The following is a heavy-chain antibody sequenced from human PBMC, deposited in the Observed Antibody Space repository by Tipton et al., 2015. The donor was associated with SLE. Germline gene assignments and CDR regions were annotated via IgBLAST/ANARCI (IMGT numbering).Heavy chain of an antibody. Sequence: LSLTCTVSGGSISSGSYNWGWIRQPPGKGLEWVSYITKSGATVYYADSVKGRFTISRDNSKNTLYLQMNSLRVDDTAVYYCARHQAAAGLWGQGTLVTVSS. CDR3: ARHQAAAGL. CDR2: ITKSGATV. V-gene: IGHV3-11*01. D-gene: IGHD6-13*01. J-gene: IGHJ4*02. CDR1: GGSISSGSYN.